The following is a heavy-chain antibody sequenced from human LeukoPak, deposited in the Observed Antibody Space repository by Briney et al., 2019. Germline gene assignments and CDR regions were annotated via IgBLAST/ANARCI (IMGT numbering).Heavy chain of an antibody. J-gene: IGHJ3*02. Sequence: SSETLSLTCAVYGGSFSGYHWSWIRQPPGKGLEWIGEINHSGSTNYNPSLKSRVTISVDTSKNQFSLKLSSVTAADTAVYYCARSHGNDGYNFDAFDIWGQGTMVTVSS. V-gene: IGHV4-34*01. CDR3: ARSHGNDGYNFDAFDI. CDR1: GGSFSGYH. CDR2: INHSGST. D-gene: IGHD5-24*01.